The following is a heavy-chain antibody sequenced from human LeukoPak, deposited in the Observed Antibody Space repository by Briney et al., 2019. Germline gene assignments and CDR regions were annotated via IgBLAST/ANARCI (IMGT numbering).Heavy chain of an antibody. J-gene: IGHJ4*02. CDR3: ARDRVLRYFDWLFDY. CDR2: IWYDGSNK. Sequence: PGGSLRLSCAASGFTLSSYGMHRVRQAPGKGLEWVAVIWYDGSNKYYADSVKGRFTISIDNSKNTLYLQMNSLRAGDTAVYYCARDRVLRYFDWLFDYWGQGTLVTVSS. D-gene: IGHD3-9*01. V-gene: IGHV3-33*01. CDR1: GFTLSSYG.